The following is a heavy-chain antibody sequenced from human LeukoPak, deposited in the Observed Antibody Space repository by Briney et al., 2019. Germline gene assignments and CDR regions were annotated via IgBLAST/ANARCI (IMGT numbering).Heavy chain of an antibody. CDR1: GFTLSSYW. D-gene: IGHD7-27*01. CDR2: INSDGSST. J-gene: IGHJ4*02. CDR3: GEDQFTGLVEY. Sequence: PGGSLRLSCAASGFTLSSYWMHWVRQAPGKGLVWVSRINSDGSSTSYADSVKGRFTISRDNSKNTLYLQMSSLTAEDTALYYCGEDQFTGLVEYWGQGTLVTVSS. V-gene: IGHV3-74*01.